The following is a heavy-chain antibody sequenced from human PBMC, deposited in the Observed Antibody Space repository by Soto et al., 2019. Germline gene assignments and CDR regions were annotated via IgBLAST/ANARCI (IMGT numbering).Heavy chain of an antibody. CDR1: GFTFSVYA. CDR2: ISGSGDST. Sequence: EVRLLESGGGLVQPGGSLRLSCAASGFTFSVYAMSWVRQAPGKGLEWVSGISGSGDSTHYADSVKGRFTVSRDNSKSMLYLQTTSLRAEDTAIYYCAKAIYGGFTYWGQGTLVTVSS. CDR3: AKAIYGGFTY. D-gene: IGHD3-10*01. V-gene: IGHV3-23*01. J-gene: IGHJ4*02.